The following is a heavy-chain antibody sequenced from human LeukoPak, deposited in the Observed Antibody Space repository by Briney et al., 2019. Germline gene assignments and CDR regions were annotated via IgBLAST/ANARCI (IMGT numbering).Heavy chain of an antibody. Sequence: ASVKVSCKASGYTFTSYGISWVRQAPGQGLEWMGWISAYNGNTNYAQKLQGRVTMTTDTSTSTAYMELRSLRSDDTAVYYCARDKGGIAVAGNFDYWGQGTLVTVSS. CDR1: GYTFTSYG. CDR3: ARDKGGIAVAGNFDY. D-gene: IGHD6-19*01. J-gene: IGHJ4*02. CDR2: ISAYNGNT. V-gene: IGHV1-18*01.